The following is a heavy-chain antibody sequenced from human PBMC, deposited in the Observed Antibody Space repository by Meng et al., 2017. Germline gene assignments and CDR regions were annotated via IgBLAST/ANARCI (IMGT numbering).Heavy chain of an antibody. CDR1: GYSFTSYW. CDR3: ARQWGYPIYGMDV. CDR2: IYPGDSDT. V-gene: IGHV5-51*01. D-gene: IGHD5-12*01. Sequence: GGSLRLSCKGSGYSFTSYWIGWVRQMPGKGLEWMGIIYPGDSDTRYSPSFQGQVTISADKSISATYLQWSSLKDSDTAMYYCARQWGYPIYGMDVWGQGTMVTVSS. J-gene: IGHJ6*02.